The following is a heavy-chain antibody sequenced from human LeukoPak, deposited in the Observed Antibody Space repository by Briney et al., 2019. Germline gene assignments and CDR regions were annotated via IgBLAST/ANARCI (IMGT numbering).Heavy chain of an antibody. V-gene: IGHV7-4-1*02. D-gene: IGHD3-10*01. CDR2: INTNTGNP. J-gene: IGHJ4*02. Sequence: GASVKVSCRASGYTFTGYYMHWLRQAPGQGLEWMGWINTNTGNPTYAQGFTGRFVFSLDTSVSTAYLQISSLKAEDTAVYYCARGPGYSKVRGARGYYFDYWGQGTLVTVSS. CDR1: GYTFTGYY. CDR3: ARGPGYSKVRGARGYYFDY.